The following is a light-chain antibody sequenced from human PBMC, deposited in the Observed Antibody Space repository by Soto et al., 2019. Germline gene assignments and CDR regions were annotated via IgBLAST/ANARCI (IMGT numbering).Light chain of an antibody. CDR3: QQYNKWPWT. J-gene: IGKJ1*01. CDR2: GAS. V-gene: IGKV3-15*01. Sequence: EIVMTQSPATLSMSPGEKVTLSCRASHSVISNLAWNQQKPGQAPRLLIYGASTRATGVPDRFSGSGSGTEFTLTIGSLQSEDFAVYYCQQYNKWPWTFGQGTKVEIK. CDR1: HSVISN.